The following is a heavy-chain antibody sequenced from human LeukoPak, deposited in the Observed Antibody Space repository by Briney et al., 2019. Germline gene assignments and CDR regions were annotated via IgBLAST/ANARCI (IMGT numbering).Heavy chain of an antibody. J-gene: IGHJ5*02. CDR1: GGSISSSSYY. CDR2: IYYSGST. V-gene: IGHV4-39*01. D-gene: IGHD6-19*01. Sequence: SETLSLTCTVSGGSISSSSYYWGWIRQPPGKGLEWIGSIYYSGSTYYNPSLKSRVTISVDTSKNQSSLKLSSVTAADTAVYYCARQEWLEQWFDPWGQGTLVTVSS. CDR3: ARQEWLEQWFDP.